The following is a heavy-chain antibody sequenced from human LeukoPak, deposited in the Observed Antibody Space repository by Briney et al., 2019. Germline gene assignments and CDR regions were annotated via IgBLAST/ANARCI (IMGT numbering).Heavy chain of an antibody. J-gene: IGHJ4*02. CDR2: VGTFTGNT. V-gene: IGHV1-18*01. CDR1: GYTFTTYG. D-gene: IGHD3-16*02. CDR3: ARALGELSPPDY. Sequence: ASVKVSCKASGYTFTTYGISWVRQAPGQGLEWMGWVGTFTGNTNYAQKLQGRVTITRNTSISTAYMELSSLRSEDTAVYYCARALGELSPPDYCGQGTLVTVSS.